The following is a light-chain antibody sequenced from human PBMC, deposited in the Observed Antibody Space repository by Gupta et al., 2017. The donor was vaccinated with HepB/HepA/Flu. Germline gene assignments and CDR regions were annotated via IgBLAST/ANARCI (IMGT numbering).Light chain of an antibody. CDR1: QSISSS. CDR2: DAT. J-gene: IGKJ1*01. CDR3: QQKYRTPKT. V-gene: IGKV1-39*01. Sequence: TQSPSSLSASVGDRVTITCRASQSISSSLNWYQQRPGKAPKLLIYDATTLQSGVPSRFSGSGSGTDFSLSIVSLQPEDFVTYYCQQKYRTPKTFGQGTRVEVK.